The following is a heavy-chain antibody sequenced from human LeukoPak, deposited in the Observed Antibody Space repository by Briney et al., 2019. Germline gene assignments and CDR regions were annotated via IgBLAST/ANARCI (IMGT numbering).Heavy chain of an antibody. CDR3: AKGPIANGYYFEY. J-gene: IGHJ4*02. D-gene: IGHD6-13*01. V-gene: IGHV3-23*01. Sequence: PGGSLRLSCAASGFTFSSYAMSWVRQAPGKGLEWVSTISGSGGSTYYADSVKGRFTISRDNSKNTLYLQMNSLRAEDTAVYYCAKGPIANGYYFEYWGQGSTVTVSS. CDR1: GFTFSSYA. CDR2: ISGSGGST.